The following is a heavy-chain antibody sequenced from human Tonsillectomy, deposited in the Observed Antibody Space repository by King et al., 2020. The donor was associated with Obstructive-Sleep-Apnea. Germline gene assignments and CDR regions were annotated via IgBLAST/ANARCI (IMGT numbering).Heavy chain of an antibody. D-gene: IGHD1-14*01. J-gene: IGHJ4*02. Sequence: QLVQSGAEVKKPGASVKVSCKASGYTFTSYYMHWVRQAPGQGLEWMGIINPSGGSTSYAQKSQGRVTMTRDTSTSTVYMELSSLRSEDTAVYYCATTADSAPDFDYWGQGTLVTVSS. V-gene: IGHV1-46*01. CDR2: INPSGGST. CDR3: ATTADSAPDFDY. CDR1: GYTFTSYY.